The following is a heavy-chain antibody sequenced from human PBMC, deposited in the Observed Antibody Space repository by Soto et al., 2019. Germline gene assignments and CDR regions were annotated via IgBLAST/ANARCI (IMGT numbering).Heavy chain of an antibody. V-gene: IGHV4-59*01. D-gene: IGHD2-2*01. CDR2: VYYSGST. Sequence: SETLSLTCTVSGGSISSYYWSWIRQPPGKGLEWIGYVYYSGSTNYNPSLKSRVTISVDTSKNQFSLKLSSVTAAGTAVYYCARDPFSSSHLDYWGQGIPVTLSS. J-gene: IGHJ4*02. CDR1: GGSISSYY. CDR3: ARDPFSSSHLDY.